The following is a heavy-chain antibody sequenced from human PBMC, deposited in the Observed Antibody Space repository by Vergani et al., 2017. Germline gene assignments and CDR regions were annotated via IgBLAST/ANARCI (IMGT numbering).Heavy chain of an antibody. CDR1: EFTFSNYA. D-gene: IGHD3-10*01. CDR3: ASNYYGSGSYYYYYYYMDV. V-gene: IGHV3-23*01. CDR2: ISGSGVSA. Sequence: EVQLLESGGGLVQPGGSLRLTCAASEFTFSNYAMNWVRQAPGKGLEWVSGISGSGVSAYYTDSVKGRFTISRDNSKNMLFLQMNNLRTEDTAVYYCASNYYGSGSYYYYYYYMDVWGKGTTVTVSS. J-gene: IGHJ6*03.